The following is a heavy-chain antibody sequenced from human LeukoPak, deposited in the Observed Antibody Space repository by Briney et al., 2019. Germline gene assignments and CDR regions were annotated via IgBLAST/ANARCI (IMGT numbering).Heavy chain of an antibody. J-gene: IGHJ4*02. CDR3: ARGGTWQLATYFDY. CDR1: GYTFTSYG. D-gene: IGHD6-13*01. CDR2: IIPIFGTA. Sequence: GASVKVSCKASGYTFTSYGISWVRQAPGQGLEWMGGIIPIFGTANYAQKFQGRVTITTDESTSTAYMELSSLRSEDTAVYYCARGGTWQLATYFDYWGQGTLVTVSS. V-gene: IGHV1-69*05.